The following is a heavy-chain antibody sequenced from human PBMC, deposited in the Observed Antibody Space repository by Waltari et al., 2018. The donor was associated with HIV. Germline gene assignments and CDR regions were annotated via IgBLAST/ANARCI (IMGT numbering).Heavy chain of an antibody. D-gene: IGHD3-3*02. Sequence: EVQLLESGGGLVQPGGSLRLSCATPGFTFSIYAMSWVRPAPGKGLEWVSSISGSGASTYYVDSVKGRFTISRDNSKNTLSLQRNSLRAEDTAVYYCAKRYAIFYYFDYWGQGTLVTVSS. CDR1: GFTFSIYA. CDR3: AKRYAIFYYFDY. CDR2: ISGSGAST. V-gene: IGHV3-23*01. J-gene: IGHJ4*02.